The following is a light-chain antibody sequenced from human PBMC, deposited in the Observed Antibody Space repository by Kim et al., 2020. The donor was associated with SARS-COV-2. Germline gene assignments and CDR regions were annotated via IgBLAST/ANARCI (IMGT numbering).Light chain of an antibody. CDR1: SGYSNYK. CDR2: VGTGGIVG. V-gene: IGLV9-49*01. Sequence: QLVLTQPPSASASLGASVTLTCTLSSGYSNYKVDWYQQRPEKGPRFVMRVGTGGIVGSKGDGIPDRFSVLGSGLNRYLTIKNIQEEDESDYHCGADHGSGSNFVWVFGGGTQLTVL. CDR3: GADHGSGSNFVWV. J-gene: IGLJ3*02.